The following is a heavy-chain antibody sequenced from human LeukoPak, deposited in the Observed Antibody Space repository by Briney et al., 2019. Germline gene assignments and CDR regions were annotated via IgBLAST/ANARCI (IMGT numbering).Heavy chain of an antibody. CDR2: ISAYNGNT. CDR3: ARRTMRLVRGVTPHYYYYMDV. D-gene: IGHD3-10*01. J-gene: IGHJ6*03. CDR1: GYTFTSYG. Sequence: EASVKVSCKASGYTFTSYGISWVRQAPGQGLEWMGWISAYNGNTNYAQKLQGRVTMTTDTSTSTAYMELRSLRSDDTAVYYCARRTMRLVRGVTPHYYYYMDVWGKGTTVTVSS. V-gene: IGHV1-18*01.